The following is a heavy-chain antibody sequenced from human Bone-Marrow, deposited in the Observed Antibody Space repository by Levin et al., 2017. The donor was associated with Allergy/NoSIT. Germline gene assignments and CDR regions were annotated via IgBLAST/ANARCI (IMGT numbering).Heavy chain of an antibody. CDR3: AHSLLRYFDWPLNWFDP. V-gene: IGHV2-5*02. J-gene: IGHJ5*02. Sequence: TLSLPCTFSGFSLRTSGVGVGWIRQPPGKALEWLALIYWDDDKRYSPSLKSRLTITKDTSKNQVVLTMTNMDPVDTATYYCAHSLLRYFDWPLNWFDPWGQGTLVTVSS. CDR2: IYWDDDK. D-gene: IGHD3-9*01. CDR1: GFSLRTSGVG.